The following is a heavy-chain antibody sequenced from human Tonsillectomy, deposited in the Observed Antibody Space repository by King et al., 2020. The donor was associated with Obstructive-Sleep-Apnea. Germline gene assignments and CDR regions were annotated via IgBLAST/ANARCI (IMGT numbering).Heavy chain of an antibody. CDR3: ARDSLSIATFDY. CDR1: GGSISSSSYY. CDR2: IYYSGST. D-gene: IGHD6-6*01. Sequence: QLQESGPGLVKPSETLSLTCTVSGGSISSSSYYWGWIRQPPGKGLEWIGSIYYSGSTYYNPSLKRRVTISVDTSKNQFSLKLSSVTAADTAVYYCARDSLSIATFDYWGQGTLVTVSS. J-gene: IGHJ4*02. V-gene: IGHV4-39*07.